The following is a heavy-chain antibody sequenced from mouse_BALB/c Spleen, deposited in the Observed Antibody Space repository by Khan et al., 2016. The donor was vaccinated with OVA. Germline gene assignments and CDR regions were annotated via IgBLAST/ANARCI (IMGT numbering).Heavy chain of an antibody. CDR1: GFSFSSYT. Sequence: EVELVESGGGLVKPGGSLKLSCAASGFSFSSYTMSWVRQPPEKRLEWVATINSGGTYTYYTASVKGRFTISRDHAKNTLYLQMSSLTSEDTAMYYCTSDGNYAHWYFDDWGAGTTVTVSS. CDR2: INSGGTYT. CDR3: TSDGNYAHWYFDD. J-gene: IGHJ1*01. V-gene: IGHV5-6-4*01. D-gene: IGHD2-1*01.